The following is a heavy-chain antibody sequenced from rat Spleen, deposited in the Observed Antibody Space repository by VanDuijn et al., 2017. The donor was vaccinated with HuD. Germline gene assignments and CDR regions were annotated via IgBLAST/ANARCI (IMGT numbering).Heavy chain of an antibody. Sequence: EVQLVESDGGLVQPGRSLKLSCAASGFTLSDYYMAWVRQAPTKGLEWVATISYDGSNTFYRDSVKGRFTISRDNAKSTLYLQMDSLRSEDTATYYCARQGMGAWYFDYWGQGVMVTVSS. V-gene: IGHV5-7*01. J-gene: IGHJ2*01. D-gene: IGHD5-1*01. CDR2: ISYDGSNT. CDR1: GFTLSDYY. CDR3: ARQGMGAWYFDY.